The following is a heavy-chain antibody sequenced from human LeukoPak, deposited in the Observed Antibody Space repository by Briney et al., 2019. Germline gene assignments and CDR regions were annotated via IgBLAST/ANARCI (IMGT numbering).Heavy chain of an antibody. D-gene: IGHD1-26*01. J-gene: IGHJ3*02. CDR2: MNPNSGHT. CDR3: ARGGRWELPRPYAFDI. Sequence: GASVKVSCKASGYTFTSYDINWVRQATGQGLEWMGWMNPNSGHTNYAQKLQGRVTMTTDTSTSTAYMELRSLRSDDTADYYCARGGRWELPRPYAFDIWGQGTMVTVSS. CDR1: GYTFTSYD. V-gene: IGHV1-8*01.